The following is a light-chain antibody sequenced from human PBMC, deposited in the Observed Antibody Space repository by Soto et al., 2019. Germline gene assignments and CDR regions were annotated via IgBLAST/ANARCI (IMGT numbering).Light chain of an antibody. J-gene: IGLJ1*01. V-gene: IGLV2-14*01. CDR1: ISDVGGYNY. CDR3: SSYTTSSTLV. Sequence: QSALTQPASVSGSPGQSITMSCTGTISDVGGYNYVSWYQQHPGKAPKLMIYEVSNRPSGVSNRFSGSRSGNTASLTISGLQAEDEADYYCSSYTTSSTLVFGTGTKVTVL. CDR2: EVS.